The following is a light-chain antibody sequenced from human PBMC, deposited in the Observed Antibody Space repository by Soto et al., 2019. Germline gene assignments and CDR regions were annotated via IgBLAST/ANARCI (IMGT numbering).Light chain of an antibody. J-gene: IGLJ3*02. V-gene: IGLV1-51*02. CDR2: ENN. CDR3: GTWDSSLSSWV. Sequence: QSVLTQPPSVSAAPGQTVTISCSGSSSKIGNNYVSWYQDLPGTAPKLLIYENNKRPSGIPDRFSGSKSGTSATLGITGLQTGDEADYYCGTWDSSLSSWVFGGGTKVTVL. CDR1: SSKIGNNY.